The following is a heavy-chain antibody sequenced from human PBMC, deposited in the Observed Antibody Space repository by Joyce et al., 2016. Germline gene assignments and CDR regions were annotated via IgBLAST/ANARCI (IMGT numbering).Heavy chain of an antibody. J-gene: IGHJ4*01. D-gene: IGHD6-13*01. CDR1: GFTFSNYG. Sequence: QVQLVESGGGVVQPGGSLRLSCAASGFTFSNYGMHWVRQAPGTGLEGVAVIWYDGGNTYYADYVKGRFTIARDKDTLYLEMNSLRAEDTAIYYCAKDAFSTSTWPTFGDYWGQGTLVTVSS. V-gene: IGHV3-33*03. CDR3: AKDAFSTSTWPTFGDY. CDR2: IWYDGGNT.